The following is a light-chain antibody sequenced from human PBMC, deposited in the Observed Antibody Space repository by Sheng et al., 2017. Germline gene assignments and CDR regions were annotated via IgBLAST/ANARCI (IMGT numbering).Light chain of an antibody. Sequence: DIVMTQSPDSLAVSLGERATINCKSSQSVLYSSNNKNYLAWHQQRPGQPPKVLIYWASTRESGVPDRFSGSGSGTDFTLTISSLQAEDVAVYYCQQYYSTPLTFGGGT. CDR3: QQYYSTPLT. CDR1: QSVLYSSNNKNY. J-gene: IGKJ4*01. CDR2: WAS. V-gene: IGKV4-1*01.